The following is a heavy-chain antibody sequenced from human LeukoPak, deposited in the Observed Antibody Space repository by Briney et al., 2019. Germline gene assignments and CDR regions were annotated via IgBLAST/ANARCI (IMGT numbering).Heavy chain of an antibody. V-gene: IGHV3-23*01. J-gene: IGHJ4*02. D-gene: IGHD2-2*01. CDR1: GFTFSSYA. CDR2: ISSSGGST. CDR3: AKGTLDIVVVPAAPKVYYFDY. Sequence: GGSLRLSCAASGFTFSSYAMSWVRQAPGKGLEWVSAISSSGGSTYYADSVKGRFTISRDNSKNTLYLQMNSLRAEDTAVYYCAKGTLDIVVVPAAPKVYYFDYWGQGTLVTVSS.